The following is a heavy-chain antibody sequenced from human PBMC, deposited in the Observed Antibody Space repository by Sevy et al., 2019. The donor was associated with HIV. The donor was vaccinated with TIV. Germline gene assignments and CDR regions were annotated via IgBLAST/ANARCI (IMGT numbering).Heavy chain of an antibody. Sequence: GGSLRLSCAASGFTFTSYSMHWVRQAPGKGLEWVATISYDETSKHYADSVKGRFTISRDNNRNSLFLQMNSLRSEDTAVYYCALERLSSNVAEYFQNWGQGTLVTVSS. D-gene: IGHD1-1*01. J-gene: IGHJ1*01. CDR3: ALERLSSNVAEYFQN. V-gene: IGHV3-30-3*01. CDR2: ISYDETSK. CDR1: GFTFTSYS.